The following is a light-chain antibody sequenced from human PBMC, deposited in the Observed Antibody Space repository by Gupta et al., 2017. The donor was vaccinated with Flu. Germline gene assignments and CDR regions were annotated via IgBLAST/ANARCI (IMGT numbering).Light chain of an antibody. CDR1: ITGW. J-gene: IGKJ1*01. V-gene: IGKV1-5*03. Sequence: ITGWLAWYQQKPGNAPKLLIYKTSNLEGGVPSRFSGSGSGTEFTLTINSLQPDDFATYYCQQYNSYTGTFGPGTKVDIK. CDR2: KTS. CDR3: QQYNSYTGT.